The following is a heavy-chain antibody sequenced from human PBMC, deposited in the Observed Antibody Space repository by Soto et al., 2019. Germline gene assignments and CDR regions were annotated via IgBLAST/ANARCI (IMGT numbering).Heavy chain of an antibody. CDR3: ATPEGSN. V-gene: IGHV1-3*01. D-gene: IGHD6-6*01. CDR1: GYTFTSYA. J-gene: IGHJ4*02. Sequence: QVQLVQSGAEVKKPGASVKVSCKASGYTFTSYAIHWVRQAPGQRLEWMGWINAGNGNTKYSQKFQARVTITRDTSASTAYMELSSLSSEDTAGYSWATPEGSNWGQGTLVTVSS. CDR2: INAGNGNT.